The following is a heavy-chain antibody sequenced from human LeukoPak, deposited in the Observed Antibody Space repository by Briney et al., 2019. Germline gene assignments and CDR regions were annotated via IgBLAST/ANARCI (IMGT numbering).Heavy chain of an antibody. V-gene: IGHV3-48*01. CDR2: IGISSGNT. Sequence: GGSLRLSCAASGFRFSDYSMNWVRQAPGKGLEWTSYIGISSGNTNYADSVKGRFTISGDKAKNSLYLQMNSLRVEDTAVYYCARDYKYAFDIWGQGTLVTVSS. D-gene: IGHD5-24*01. CDR3: ARDYKYAFDI. J-gene: IGHJ4*02. CDR1: GFRFSDYS.